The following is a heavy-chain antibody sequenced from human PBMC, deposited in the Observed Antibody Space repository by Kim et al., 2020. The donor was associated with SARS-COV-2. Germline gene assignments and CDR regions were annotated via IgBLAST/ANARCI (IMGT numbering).Heavy chain of an antibody. CDR3: AKSPYSDDSRGYSRPTGYFDL. V-gene: IGHV3-23*01. Sequence: GGSLRLSCVASGFTFSTYVMTWVRQAPGKGLEWVSNITDSGSGTYYADSVKGRFTISRDISKNTLYLQMSSLRAEDTAVYYCAKSPYSDDSRGYSRPTGYFDLWGRGTLVTVSS. CDR2: ITDSGSGT. J-gene: IGHJ2*01. D-gene: IGHD3-22*01. CDR1: GFTFSTYV.